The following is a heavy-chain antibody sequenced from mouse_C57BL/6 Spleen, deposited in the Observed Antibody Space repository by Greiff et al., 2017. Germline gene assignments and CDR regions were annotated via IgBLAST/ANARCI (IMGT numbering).Heavy chain of an antibody. J-gene: IGHJ4*01. V-gene: IGHV1-52*01. Sequence: QVQLQQPGAELVRPGSSVKLSCKASGYTFTSYWMHWVKQRPIQGLEWIGNIDPSDSETHYNQKFKDKATLTVDKSSSTAYMQLSSLTSEDSAVYYCASTTTVVAPDAMDYWGQGTSVTVSS. CDR2: IDPSDSET. CDR1: GYTFTSYW. D-gene: IGHD1-1*01. CDR3: ASTTTVVAPDAMDY.